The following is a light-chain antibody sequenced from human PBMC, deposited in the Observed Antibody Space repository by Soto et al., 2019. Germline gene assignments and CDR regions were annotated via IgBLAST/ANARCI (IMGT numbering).Light chain of an antibody. J-gene: IGLJ7*01. CDR2: STN. CDR1: SGSVSTSYY. Sequence: QTVVTQEPSFSVSPGRTVTLTCGLSSGSVSTSYYPSWYQQTPGQAPRTLIYSTNTRSSGVPDRFSGSILGNKAALTITGAQADDGSDYYCVLYMGSGIGVFGGGTQLTVL. V-gene: IGLV8-61*01. CDR3: VLYMGSGIGV.